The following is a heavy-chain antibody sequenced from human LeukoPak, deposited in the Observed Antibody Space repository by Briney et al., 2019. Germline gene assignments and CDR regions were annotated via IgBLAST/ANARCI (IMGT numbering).Heavy chain of an antibody. D-gene: IGHD4-17*01. CDR3: ARSGGSTVTTRYFDL. V-gene: IGHV4-59*08. CDR1: GGSISSYY. Sequence: PSETLSLTCTVSGGSISSYYWSWIRQPPGQGLEWIGYIYYSGSTNYNPSLKSRVTISVDTSKNQFSLKLSSVTAADTAVYYCARSGGSTVTTRYFDLWGRGTLVTVSS. CDR2: IYYSGST. J-gene: IGHJ2*01.